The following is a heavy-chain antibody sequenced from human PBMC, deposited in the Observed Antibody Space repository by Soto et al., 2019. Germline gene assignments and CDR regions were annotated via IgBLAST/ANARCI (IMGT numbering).Heavy chain of an antibody. V-gene: IGHV3-66*01. CDR2: INRGGSI. CDR3: KTGTTNGFDI. J-gene: IGHJ3*02. D-gene: IGHD1-1*01. Sequence: GGSLRLSCAASGFTVSSKYMSWVRQAPGKGLEWVSLINRGGSISYADSVKGRFTISRDNAKNTLYLQMNSLRAEDTAVYYCKTGTTNGFDIWGQGTMVTVSS. CDR1: GFTVSSKY.